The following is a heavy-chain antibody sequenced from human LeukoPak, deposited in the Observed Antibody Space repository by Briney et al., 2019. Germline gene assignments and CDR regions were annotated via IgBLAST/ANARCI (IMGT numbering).Heavy chain of an antibody. J-gene: IGHJ4*02. CDR3: ARMPPNDFWPKTYYFDY. D-gene: IGHD3-3*01. Sequence: ASAKVSCKASGYTFTGYYMHWVRQAPGQGLEWMGWINPNSGGTNYAQKFQGRVTMTRDMSISTAYMELSRLRSDDTAVYYCARMPPNDFWPKTYYFDYWGQGTLVTVSS. CDR1: GYTFTGYY. CDR2: INPNSGGT. V-gene: IGHV1-2*02.